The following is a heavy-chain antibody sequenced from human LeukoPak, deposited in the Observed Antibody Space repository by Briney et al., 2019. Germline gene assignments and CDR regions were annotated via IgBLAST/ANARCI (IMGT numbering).Heavy chain of an antibody. CDR3: ARSYDFWSGSMHYYYGMDV. CDR2: ISSSGSTI. Sequence: PGGSLRLSCAASGFTFSDYYMSWIRQAPGKGLEWVSYISSSGSTIYYADSVKGRFTISRDNAKNSLYLQMNSLRAEGTAVYYCARSYDFWSGSMHYYYGMDVWGQGTTVTVSS. J-gene: IGHJ6*02. CDR1: GFTFSDYY. V-gene: IGHV3-11*01. D-gene: IGHD3-3*01.